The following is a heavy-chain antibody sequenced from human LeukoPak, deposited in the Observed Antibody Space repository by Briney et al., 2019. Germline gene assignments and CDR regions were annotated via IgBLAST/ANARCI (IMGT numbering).Heavy chain of an antibody. D-gene: IGHD4-17*01. Sequence: SETLSLTCAVYGGSFSGYYWSWICQPPGKGLEWIGEINHSGSTNYNPSLKSRVTISVDTSKNQFSLKLSSVTAADTAVYYCARVKEEDYGDYDWFDPWGQGTLVTVSS. J-gene: IGHJ5*02. CDR2: INHSGST. CDR1: GGSFSGYY. V-gene: IGHV4-34*01. CDR3: ARVKEEDYGDYDWFDP.